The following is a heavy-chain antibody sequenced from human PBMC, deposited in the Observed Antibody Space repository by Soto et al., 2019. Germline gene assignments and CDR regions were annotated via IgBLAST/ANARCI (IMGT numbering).Heavy chain of an antibody. Sequence: GGSLRLSCAASGFTFSGYNMNCVRQAPGKGLEWVSYISSSSSTIYYADSVKGRFTISRDNAKNSLYLQMNSLRAEDTAVYYCARHPERIAQIGWFDPWGQGT. V-gene: IGHV3-48*01. CDR1: GFTFSGYN. J-gene: IGHJ5*02. CDR2: ISSSSSTI. CDR3: ARHPERIAQIGWFDP. D-gene: IGHD6-13*01.